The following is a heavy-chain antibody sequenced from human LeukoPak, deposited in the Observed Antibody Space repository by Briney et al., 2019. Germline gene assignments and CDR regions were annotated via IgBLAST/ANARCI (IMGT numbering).Heavy chain of an antibody. Sequence: GGSLRPSCAGSGYTFSNYEMVWLRQAPGKGLEWISYISSSGSTIYYADSVKGRFTVSRDDAENSLYLHMSSLRAEDTAVYYCARDRIMVVGPYNWFEPWGQGTLVTVSS. D-gene: IGHD2-15*01. CDR1: GYTFSNYE. CDR3: ARDRIMVVGPYNWFEP. J-gene: IGHJ5*02. V-gene: IGHV3-48*03. CDR2: ISSSGSTI.